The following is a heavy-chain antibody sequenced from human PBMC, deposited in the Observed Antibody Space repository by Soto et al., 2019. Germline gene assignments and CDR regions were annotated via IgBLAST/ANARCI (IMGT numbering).Heavy chain of an antibody. CDR1: GGTFSSYT. V-gene: IGHV1-69*13. CDR3: ARGALTTLAYYYGMDV. CDR2: IIPIFGTT. Sequence: SVKVSCKASGGTFSSYTMSWVRQAPGQGLEWMGGIIPIFGTTTYAHKLQGRVTITADESTSTVYMELSSLRGEDTAVYYCARGALTTLAYYYGMDVWGKGTTVTVYS. D-gene: IGHD4-4*01. J-gene: IGHJ6*04.